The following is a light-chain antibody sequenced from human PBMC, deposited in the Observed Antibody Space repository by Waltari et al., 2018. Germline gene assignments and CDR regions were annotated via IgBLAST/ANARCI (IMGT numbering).Light chain of an antibody. V-gene: IGLV1-47*01. Sequence: QSVLTQPASASGTPVQRATVACSGSGSHLGSNHRSGYQQFPGSAPKLLMYRNVQRPSGVPDRFSGSKSGTSGSLAISGLRSEDEADYYCAAWDGSLSGWLFGGGTKLTVL. CDR3: AAWDGSLSGWL. CDR2: RNV. CDR1: GSHLGSNH. J-gene: IGLJ3*02.